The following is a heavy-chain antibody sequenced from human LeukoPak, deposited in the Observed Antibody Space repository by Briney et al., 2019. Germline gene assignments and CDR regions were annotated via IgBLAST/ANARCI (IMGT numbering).Heavy chain of an antibody. V-gene: IGHV3-21*04. CDR2: ISSSSSYI. CDR1: GFTFSSYS. D-gene: IGHD6-19*01. Sequence: GVSLRLSCAASGFTFSSYSMNWVRQAPGKGPEWVSSISSSSSYIYYADSVKGRFTISRDNAKNSLYLQMNSLRAEDTAVYYCAREGKYSSGRRGDYFDYWGQGTLVTVSS. CDR3: AREGKYSSGRRGDYFDY. J-gene: IGHJ4*02.